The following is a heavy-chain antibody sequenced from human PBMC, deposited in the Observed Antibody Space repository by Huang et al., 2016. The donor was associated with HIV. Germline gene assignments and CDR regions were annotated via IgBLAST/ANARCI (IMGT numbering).Heavy chain of an antibody. CDR1: GGSFSGYY. D-gene: IGHD6-13*01. J-gene: IGHJ2*01. CDR2: INDSGST. Sequence: QVQLQQWGAGLLKPSETLSLTCAVYGGSFSGYYWSWIRQPPGKGLEWIGEINDSGSTNSTPSLKSRVTTAVDTSKNQFSLRLSSVTAADTAVYYCARGRSGIAAAVYWYFDLWGRGTLVTVSS. V-gene: IGHV4-34*01. CDR3: ARGRSGIAAAVYWYFDL.